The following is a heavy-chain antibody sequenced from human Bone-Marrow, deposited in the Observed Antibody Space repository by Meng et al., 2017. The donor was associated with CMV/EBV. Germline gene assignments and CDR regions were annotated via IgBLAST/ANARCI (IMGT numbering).Heavy chain of an antibody. CDR2: IKSKTDGGTT. CDR1: GFTFSNAW. J-gene: IGHJ4*02. Sequence: GESLKISCAASGFTFSNAWMSWVRQAPGKGLEWVGRIKSKTDGGTTDYAAPVKCRFTISRDDSKNTLYLQMNSLKTEDTAFYYCTTLVGATPLWGQGTLVTVSS. D-gene: IGHD1-26*01. V-gene: IGHV3-15*01. CDR3: TTLVGATPL.